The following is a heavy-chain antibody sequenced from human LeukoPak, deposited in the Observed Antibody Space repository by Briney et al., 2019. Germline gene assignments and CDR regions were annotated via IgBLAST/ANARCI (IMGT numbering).Heavy chain of an antibody. V-gene: IGHV4-39*01. CDR2: IYYSGST. Sequence: PSETLSLTCTVSGGSISSSSYYWGWIRQPPGKGLEWIGSIYYSGSTYYNPSLKSRVTISVDTSKNQFSLKLSSVTAADTAVYYCARRSDLYDSSGYYSTNWFDPWGQGILVTVSS. D-gene: IGHD3-22*01. J-gene: IGHJ5*02. CDR3: ARRSDLYDSSGYYSTNWFDP. CDR1: GGSISSSSYY.